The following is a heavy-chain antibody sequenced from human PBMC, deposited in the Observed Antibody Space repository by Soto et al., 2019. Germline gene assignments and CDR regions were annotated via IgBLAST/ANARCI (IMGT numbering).Heavy chain of an antibody. V-gene: IGHV3-30-3*01. D-gene: IGHD2-2*01. CDR1: GFTFSSYA. CDR3: AMSDQLASWGGFDY. J-gene: IGHJ4*02. Sequence: QVQLVESGGGVVQPGRSLRLSCAASGFTFSSYAMHWVRQAPGKGLEWVAVISYDGSKKYYADSVKGRFTISRDNSRNMLYLQMNRLRAEDTAVYYCAMSDQLASWGGFDYWGQGTLVTVSS. CDR2: ISYDGSKK.